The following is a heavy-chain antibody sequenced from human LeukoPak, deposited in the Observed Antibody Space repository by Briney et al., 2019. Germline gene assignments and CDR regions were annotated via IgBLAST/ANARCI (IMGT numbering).Heavy chain of an antibody. Sequence: PSETLSLTCTVSGGSISSGGYYWSWIRQHPGKGLEWIGYIYYSGSTYYNPSLKSRVTTSVDTSKNQFSLKLSSVTAADTAVYYCAREIAGGNSGYYYYYYMDVWGKGTTVTVSS. CDR2: IYYSGST. J-gene: IGHJ6*03. CDR1: GGSISSGGYY. D-gene: IGHD4-23*01. V-gene: IGHV4-31*03. CDR3: AREIAGGNSGYYYYYYMDV.